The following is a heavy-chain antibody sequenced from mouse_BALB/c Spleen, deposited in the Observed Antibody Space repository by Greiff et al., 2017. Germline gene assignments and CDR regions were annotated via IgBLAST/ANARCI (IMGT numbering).Heavy chain of an antibody. CDR1: GFSLTSYG. V-gene: IGHV2-9*02. J-gene: IGHJ3*01. Sequence: QVQLQESGPGLVAPSQSLSITCTVPGFSLTSYGVHWVRQHPGKGLEWLGVIWAGGSTNYNSALMSRLSISKNNSKSQVFLKMNSLQTDDTARYYCARDVITTEFAYWGQGTLVTVSA. D-gene: IGHD1-2*01. CDR2: IWAGGST. CDR3: ARDVITTEFAY.